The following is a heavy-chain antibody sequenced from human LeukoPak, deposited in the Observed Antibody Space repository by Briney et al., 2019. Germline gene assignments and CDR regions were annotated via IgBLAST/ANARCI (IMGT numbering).Heavy chain of an antibody. J-gene: IGHJ4*02. CDR3: ARDNYDFWSGXYTXLXXXXXDY. Sequence: ASVKVSCKASGYTFTGYYMHWVRQAPGQGLEWMGWINPNSGGTNYAQKFQGRVTMTRDTSISTAYMELSRLRSDDTAVYYCARDNYDFWSGXYTXLXXXXXDYWXQGTLVTVS. CDR1: GYTFTGYY. D-gene: IGHD3-3*01. V-gene: IGHV1-2*02. CDR2: INPNSGGT.